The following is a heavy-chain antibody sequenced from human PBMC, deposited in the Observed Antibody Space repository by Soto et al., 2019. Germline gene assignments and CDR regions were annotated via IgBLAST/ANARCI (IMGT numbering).Heavy chain of an antibody. CDR2: INHSGST. CDR3: ARILPIAAAVKRPTYWDFDL. D-gene: IGHD6-13*01. V-gene: IGHV4-34*01. Sequence: QVQLQQWGAGLLKPSETLSLTCAVYGVSFSGYYWSWIRQPPGKGLEWIGEINHSGSTNYNPSLKSRVTLSVDTSKNQFSLKLSSVTAADTAVYYCARILPIAAAVKRPTYWDFDLWGRGTLVTVSS. J-gene: IGHJ2*01. CDR1: GVSFSGYY.